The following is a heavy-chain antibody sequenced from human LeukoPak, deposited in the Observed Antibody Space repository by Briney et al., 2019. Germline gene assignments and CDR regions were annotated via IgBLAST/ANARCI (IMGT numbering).Heavy chain of an antibody. Sequence: GGSLRLSCAASGFTFRTYYMHWVRQAPGKGLVWVSRIDGDGNITTYADSVKGRFTISRDNAKNTLYLQTNSLRAEDTAVYYCARISYDSSGYYDYWGQGTLVTVSS. V-gene: IGHV3-74*01. J-gene: IGHJ4*02. CDR2: IDGDGNIT. CDR3: ARISYDSSGYYDY. D-gene: IGHD3-22*01. CDR1: GFTFRTYY.